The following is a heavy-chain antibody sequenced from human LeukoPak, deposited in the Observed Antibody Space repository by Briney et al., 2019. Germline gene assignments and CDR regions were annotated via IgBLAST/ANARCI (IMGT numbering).Heavy chain of an antibody. Sequence: SETLSLTCAVSGYSISSGYYWGWIRQPPGKGLEWIGSIYHSGSTYYNPSLKSRVTISVDTSKNQFSMKLSSVTAADTAVYYCATLMATIDYWGQGTLVTVSS. CDR3: ATLMATIDY. J-gene: IGHJ4*02. V-gene: IGHV4-38-2*01. CDR2: IYHSGST. D-gene: IGHD5-24*01. CDR1: GYSISSGYY.